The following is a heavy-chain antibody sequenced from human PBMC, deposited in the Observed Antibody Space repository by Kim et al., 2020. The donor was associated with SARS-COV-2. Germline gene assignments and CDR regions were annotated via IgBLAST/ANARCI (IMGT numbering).Heavy chain of an antibody. CDR1: GFTFSNAW. V-gene: IGHV3-15*01. CDR2: IKSKTDGGTT. J-gene: IGHJ4*02. Sequence: GGSLRLSCAASGFTFSNAWMSWVRQAPGKGLEWVGRIKSKTDGGTTDYAAPVKGRFTISRDDSKNTLYLQMNSLKTEDTAVYYCTTDLNVVVPAAMKRDYWGQGTLVTVSS. D-gene: IGHD2-2*01. CDR3: TTDLNVVVPAAMKRDY.